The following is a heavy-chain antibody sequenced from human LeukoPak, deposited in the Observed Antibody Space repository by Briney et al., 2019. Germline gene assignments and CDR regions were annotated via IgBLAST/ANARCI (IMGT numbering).Heavy chain of an antibody. Sequence: SETLSLTCTVSGGSFTNHFWNWVRQPPGKGLEWMGEISGNGNTRYNPSLSSRVTRSVDTSKNQFSLRLNSVTAADTAVYYCARDPGGTGTSDFDFWGQGTLVTVSS. CDR3: ARDPGGTGTSDFDF. D-gene: IGHD1-7*01. CDR2: ISGNGNT. CDR1: GGSFTNHF. V-gene: IGHV4-59*11. J-gene: IGHJ4*02.